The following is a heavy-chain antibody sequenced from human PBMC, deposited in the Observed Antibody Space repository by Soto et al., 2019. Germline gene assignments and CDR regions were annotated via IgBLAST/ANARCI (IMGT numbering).Heavy chain of an antibody. Sequence: EVQLVESGGGLVQPGGSLRLSCAASGFTFSDYGVNWVRQAPGKGLEWISYIRSGSDTIYYADSVKGRFTISRDNAKKSLFLQMTSLRDEDTAVYYCARVSTTWEDDYWGQGTLVTVSS. V-gene: IGHV3-48*02. D-gene: IGHD1-26*01. CDR2: IRSGSDTI. CDR1: GFTFSDYG. J-gene: IGHJ4*02. CDR3: ARVSTTWEDDY.